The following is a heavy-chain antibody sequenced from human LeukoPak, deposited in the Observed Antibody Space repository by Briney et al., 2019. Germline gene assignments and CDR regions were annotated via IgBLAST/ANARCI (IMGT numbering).Heavy chain of an antibody. CDR2: ISSSSSYI. V-gene: IGHV3-21*01. Sequence: GGSLRLSCAASGFTFSSYSMSWVRQAPGKGLEWVSSISSSSSYIYYADSVKGRFTISRDNAKNSLYLQMNSLRAEDTAVYYCARDLSRYYYDSSGPSGMDYWGQGTLVTVSS. J-gene: IGHJ4*02. D-gene: IGHD3-22*01. CDR3: ARDLSRYYYDSSGPSGMDY. CDR1: GFTFSSYS.